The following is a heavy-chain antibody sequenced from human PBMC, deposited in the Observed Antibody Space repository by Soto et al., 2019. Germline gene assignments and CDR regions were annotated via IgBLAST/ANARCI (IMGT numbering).Heavy chain of an antibody. D-gene: IGHD6-19*01. CDR2: IYYSGIT. V-gene: IGHV4-59*08. CDR1: NGSISDYY. J-gene: IGHJ6*02. CDR3: ATHYSYSSGWVDV. Sequence: SETLSLTCTVSNGSISDYYWTWIRQPPGKGLELIGYIYYSGITNQNPSLKSRVTISLDTSKSQFSLKMNSVTAADTAVYYCATHYSYSSGWVDVWGQGTTVTVS.